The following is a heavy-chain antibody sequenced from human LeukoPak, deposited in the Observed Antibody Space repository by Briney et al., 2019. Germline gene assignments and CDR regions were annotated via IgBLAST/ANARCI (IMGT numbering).Heavy chain of an antibody. Sequence: PGGSLRLSCAASGFTFSSYMMNWVRQAPRKGLEWVSSINSGSTYTYYTESVKGRFTVSRDNAKNSLFLQMNSLRAEDTAIYYCARSLTTLTYEGYWGQGTLVTVSS. J-gene: IGHJ4*02. CDR2: INSGSTYT. D-gene: IGHD1-1*01. CDR3: ARSLTTLTYEGY. V-gene: IGHV3-21*01. CDR1: GFTFSSYM.